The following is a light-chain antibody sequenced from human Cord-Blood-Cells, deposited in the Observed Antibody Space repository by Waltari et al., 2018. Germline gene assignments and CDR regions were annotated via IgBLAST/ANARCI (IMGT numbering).Light chain of an antibody. V-gene: IGLV4-69*01. J-gene: IGLJ2*01. CDR2: LNSDGSH. CDR1: SGHSSYA. Sequence: QLVLTQSPSASAPLGASVKLTCTLSSGHSSYAIAWHQQQPEKGPRYLMKLNSDGSHSKGGGIPDRFSGSSSGAERYLTISSLQSEDEADYYCQTWGTGIQVFGGGTKLTVL. CDR3: QTWGTGIQV.